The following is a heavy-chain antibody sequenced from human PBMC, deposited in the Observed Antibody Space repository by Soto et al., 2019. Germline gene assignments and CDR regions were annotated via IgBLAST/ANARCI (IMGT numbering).Heavy chain of an antibody. V-gene: IGHV3-7*01. Sequence: PGGSLRLSCAASGSSWINWVRQAPGKGLEWVANINQDGSTIHYVDAVRGRFSISRDNAKNSLYLQMNSLRVEDTAVYFCGRDLPSISGRPGGWFDPWGQGTLVTVSS. D-gene: IGHD6-6*01. CDR1: GSSW. J-gene: IGHJ5*02. CDR3: GRDLPSISGRPGGWFDP. CDR2: INQDGSTI.